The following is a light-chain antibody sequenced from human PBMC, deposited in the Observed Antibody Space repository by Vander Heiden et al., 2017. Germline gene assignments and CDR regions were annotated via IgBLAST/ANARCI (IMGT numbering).Light chain of an antibody. CDR1: QGLLHSNGYNY. CDR2: LGS. J-gene: IGKJ5*01. CDR3: MQALQTPIT. Sequence: MTQSPLSLPVTPGEPASISCRSSQGLLHSNGYNYLDWYLQKPGQSPQLLIYLGSNRASGVPDRFSGSGSGTDFTLKISRVEAEDVGVYYCMQALQTPITFGQGTLMEIK. V-gene: IGKV2-28*01.